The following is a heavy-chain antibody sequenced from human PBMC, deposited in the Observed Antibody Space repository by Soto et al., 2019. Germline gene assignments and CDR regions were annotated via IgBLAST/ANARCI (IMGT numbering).Heavy chain of an antibody. V-gene: IGHV3-23*01. CDR2: VSGSGRST. Sequence: EVQLLESGGGLVQPGGSLRLSCTASGFTFSSYAMSWVRQTPGRGLEWVSVVSGSGRSTYFADSVKGRFTLSRDNSKNTVYLQMNGLGAEDTAIYYCAKSMDNYGAGSYYCLDHWGQGTLVTVSS. CDR1: GFTFSSYA. D-gene: IGHD3-10*01. CDR3: AKSMDNYGAGSYYCLDH. J-gene: IGHJ5*02.